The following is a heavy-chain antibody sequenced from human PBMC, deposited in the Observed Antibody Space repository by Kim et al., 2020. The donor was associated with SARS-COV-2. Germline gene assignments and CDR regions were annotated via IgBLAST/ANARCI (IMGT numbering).Heavy chain of an antibody. CDR3: ARDPTDTYDILTGYYGYGMDV. CDR2: ICYSGST. D-gene: IGHD3-9*01. V-gene: IGHV4-59*13. Sequence: SETLSLTCTVSGGSISSYYWSWIRQPPGKGLEWIGYICYSGSTNYNPSLKSRVTISVDTSKNQFSLKLSSVTAADTAVYYCARDPTDTYDILTGYYGYGMDVWGQGTTVTVSS. CDR1: GGSISSYY. J-gene: IGHJ6*02.